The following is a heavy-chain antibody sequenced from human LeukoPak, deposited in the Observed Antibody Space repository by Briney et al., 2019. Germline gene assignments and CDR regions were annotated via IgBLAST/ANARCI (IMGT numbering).Heavy chain of an antibody. J-gene: IGHJ4*02. CDR1: GYTFTSYY. D-gene: IGHD3-22*01. V-gene: IGHV1-46*01. CDR3: ARDRSYDSSGYLGSYFDY. CDR2: INPSGGST. Sequence: ASVKVSCKASGYTFTSYYMHWVRQAPGQGLEWMGIINPSGGSTSYAQKFQGRVTMTRDTSTSTVYMELSSLRSEDTAVYYCARDRSYDSSGYLGSYFDYWGQGTLVTVSS.